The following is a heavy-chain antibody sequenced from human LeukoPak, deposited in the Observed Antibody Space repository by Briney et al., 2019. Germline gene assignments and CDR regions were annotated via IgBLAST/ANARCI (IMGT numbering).Heavy chain of an antibody. CDR3: ASDRAHSGSH. CDR2: IYYSGST. D-gene: IGHD1-26*01. V-gene: IGHV4-59*01. J-gene: IGHJ4*02. CDR1: DGSISNYY. Sequence: SETLSLTCTVSDGSISNYYWSWIRQPPGKGLEWIGYIYYSGSTDYNPSLKSRVTMSVDRSKNQFSLKLSSVTAADTAVYYCASDRAHSGSHWGQGTLVTVSS.